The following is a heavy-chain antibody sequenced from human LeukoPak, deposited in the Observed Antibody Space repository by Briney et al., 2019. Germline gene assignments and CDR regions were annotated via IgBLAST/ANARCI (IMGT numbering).Heavy chain of an antibody. V-gene: IGHV3-23*01. CDR3: AKDRNYYDSSGLLDY. J-gene: IGHJ4*02. CDR1: GFTFSSYA. CDR2: INGSGGST. D-gene: IGHD3-22*01. Sequence: GGSLRLSCAASGFTFSSYAMSWVRQAPGKGLEWVSAINGSGGSTYYADSVKGRFTISRDNSKNTLYLQMNSLRAEDTAVYYCAKDRNYYDSSGLLDYWGQGTLVTVSS.